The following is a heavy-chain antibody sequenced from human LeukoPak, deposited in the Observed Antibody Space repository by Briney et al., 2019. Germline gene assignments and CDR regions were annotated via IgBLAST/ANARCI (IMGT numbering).Heavy chain of an antibody. V-gene: IGHV3-23*01. CDR3: AKRGVVIRVILVGFHKEAYYFDS. J-gene: IGHJ4*02. CDR2: ISGSGGST. CDR1: GITLSNYG. D-gene: IGHD2/OR15-2a*01. Sequence: GGSLRLSCAVSGITLSNYGMSWVRQAPGKGLEWVAGISGSGGSTNYADSVKGRFTISRDNPKNTLFLQMNSLRAEDTTVYFCAKRGVVIRVILVGFHKEAYYFDSWGQGALVTVSS.